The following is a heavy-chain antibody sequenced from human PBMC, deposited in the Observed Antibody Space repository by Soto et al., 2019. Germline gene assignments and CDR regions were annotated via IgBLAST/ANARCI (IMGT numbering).Heavy chain of an antibody. D-gene: IGHD6-6*01. J-gene: IGHJ4*02. CDR1: GGSISSGGYY. CDR2: IYYIGST. V-gene: IGHV4-31*03. Sequence: SETLSLTCTVSGGSISSGGYYWSWIRQHPGKGLEWIGYIYYIGSTYYNPSLKSRVTISVDTSKNQFSLKLSSVTAADTAVYYCARAIAASLHFDYRGQGTLVTV. CDR3: ARAIAASLHFDY.